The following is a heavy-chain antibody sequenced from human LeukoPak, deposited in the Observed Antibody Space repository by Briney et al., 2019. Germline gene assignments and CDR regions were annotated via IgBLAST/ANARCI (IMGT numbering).Heavy chain of an antibody. V-gene: IGHV3-21*01. CDR1: GVTFSSYS. J-gene: IGHJ4*02. D-gene: IGHD6-13*01. Sequence: PGGSLRLSCAASGVTFSSYSMNWVRQAPGKGLEWASSISSSSSYIYYADSVKGRFTISRDNAKNSLYLQMNSLRAEDTAVYYCAREGIAAAGIDYWGQGTLVTVSS. CDR2: ISSSSSYI. CDR3: AREGIAAAGIDY.